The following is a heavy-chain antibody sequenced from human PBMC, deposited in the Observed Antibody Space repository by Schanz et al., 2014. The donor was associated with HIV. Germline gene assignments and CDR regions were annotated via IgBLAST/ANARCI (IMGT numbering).Heavy chain of an antibody. CDR3: AQMGAFAAFDI. J-gene: IGHJ3*02. V-gene: IGHV3-23*01. Sequence: EALLLESGGGLVQPGGSLRLSCRGSEFPFSHNAMTWVRQAPGKGLQWVSSITDSGHKTDYTDSVKGRFTISRDNSRNTLLLQMDSLRVDDTAVYYCAQMGAFAAFDIWGHGTVVTVSS. D-gene: IGHD3-16*01. CDR2: ITDSGHKT. CDR1: EFPFSHNA.